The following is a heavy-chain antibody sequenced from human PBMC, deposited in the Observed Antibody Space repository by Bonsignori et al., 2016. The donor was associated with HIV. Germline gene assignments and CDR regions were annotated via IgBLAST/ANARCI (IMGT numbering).Heavy chain of an antibody. D-gene: IGHD3-22*01. V-gene: IGHV4-34*01. CDR3: ARRGDYYPIKIDS. CDR2: INHSGGT. J-gene: IGHJ5*01. Sequence: SETLSLTCAVYGGSFTGYYWTWIRQPPGKGLEWIGEINHSGGTNYNPSLKSRVTMSVDKSKNQFSLKLHSVTAADTAVYYCARRGDYYPIKIDSWGQGTLVTVSS. CDR1: GGSFTGYY.